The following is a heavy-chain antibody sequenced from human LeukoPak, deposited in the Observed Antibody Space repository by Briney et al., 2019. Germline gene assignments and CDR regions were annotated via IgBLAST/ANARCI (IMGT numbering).Heavy chain of an antibody. CDR1: GFIFSSYT. V-gene: IGHV3-33*08. D-gene: IGHD2-21*02. J-gene: IGHJ4*02. Sequence: PGGSLRLSCAASGFIFSSYTMNWVRQAPGKGLEWVAVIWYDGSNKYHADSVKGRFTISRDNSKNTLYLQMNSLRAEDTAVYYCARGQVETAIPGDYWGQGTLVTVSS. CDR2: IWYDGSNK. CDR3: ARGQVETAIPGDY.